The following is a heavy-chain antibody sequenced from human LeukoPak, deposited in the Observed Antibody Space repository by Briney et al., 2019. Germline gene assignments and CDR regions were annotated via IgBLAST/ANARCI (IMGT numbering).Heavy chain of an antibody. V-gene: IGHV3-11*04. Sequence: GGSLRLSCAASGFTFSDYYMSWIRQAPGKGLEWISYISSSGSTIYYADSVKGRFAISRDNAKNSLYLQMNSLRAEDTAVYYCARVRITMVRVCDYWGQGTLVTVSS. D-gene: IGHD3-10*01. CDR3: ARVRITMVRVCDY. CDR2: ISSSGSTI. J-gene: IGHJ4*02. CDR1: GFTFSDYY.